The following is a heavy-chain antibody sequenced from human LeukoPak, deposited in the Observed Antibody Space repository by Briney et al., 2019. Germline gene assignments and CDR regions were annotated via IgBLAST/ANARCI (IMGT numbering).Heavy chain of an antibody. CDR1: GFTFSSYE. D-gene: IGHD3-10*01. J-gene: IGHJ6*03. CDR2: ISSSGSTI. Sequence: GGSLRLSCAASGFTFSSYEMNWVRQAPGKGLEWVSYISSSGSTIYYADSVKGRFTISRDNAKNSLYLQMNSLRAEDTAVYYCTRVFYYGSRYYYMDVWGKGTTVTISS. V-gene: IGHV3-48*03. CDR3: TRVFYYGSRYYYMDV.